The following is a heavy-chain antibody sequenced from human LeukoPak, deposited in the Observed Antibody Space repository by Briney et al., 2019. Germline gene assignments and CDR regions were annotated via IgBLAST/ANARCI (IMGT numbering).Heavy chain of an antibody. Sequence: ASVKVSCKVSGYTLTELSTHWVRQAPGKGLEWMGGFDPEDGETIYAQKFRGRVTMTEDTSTDTAYMELSSLRSEDTAVYYCATVWSQWLAFDYWGQGTLVTVSS. CDR2: FDPEDGET. CDR1: GYTLTELS. V-gene: IGHV1-24*01. D-gene: IGHD6-19*01. J-gene: IGHJ4*02. CDR3: ATVWSQWLAFDY.